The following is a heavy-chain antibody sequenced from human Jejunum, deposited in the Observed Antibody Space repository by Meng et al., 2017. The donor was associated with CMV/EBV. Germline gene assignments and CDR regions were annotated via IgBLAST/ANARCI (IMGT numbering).Heavy chain of an antibody. D-gene: IGHD3-3*01. Sequence: VQLVESGGGLVRPGGSLRVSCVGSGFNFNDAWMSWVRQAPRKGLEWIGRIKSKGSGGTTDYAASVKDRFIISRDDSKNTVYLQMNSLEIEDTAVYYCAWDIANFLNKWGQGALVTVSS. J-gene: IGHJ4*02. CDR2: IKSKGSGGTT. CDR3: AWDIANFLNK. CDR1: GFNFNDAW. V-gene: IGHV3-15*01.